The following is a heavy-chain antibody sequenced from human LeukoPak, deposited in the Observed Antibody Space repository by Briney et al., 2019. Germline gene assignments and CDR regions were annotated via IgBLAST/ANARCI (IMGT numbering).Heavy chain of an antibody. CDR1: GFTFSTYW. D-gene: IGHD4-11*01. V-gene: IGHV3-74*01. J-gene: IGHJ6*03. CDR3: ARLQGYYYYMDV. CDR2: INGDGSRT. Sequence: GGSLRLSCAASGFTFSTYWMHWVRQAPGKGLVWVSRINGDGSRTDYADSVKGRFTISRDNAKNTLYLQMNSLRVEDTAVYYCARLQGYYYYMDVWGKGTTVTVSS.